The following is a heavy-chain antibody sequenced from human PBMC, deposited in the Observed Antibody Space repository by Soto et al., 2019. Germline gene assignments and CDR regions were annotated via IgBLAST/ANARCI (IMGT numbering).Heavy chain of an antibody. CDR1: GASIRSSTYQ. Sequence: SETLSLTCTVSGASIRSSTYQWGWIRQPPGGGLEWIGSAYYSESTYYSPTLKSRVTISVDTSKNQFSLKLSSVTAADTAVYYCARILDWFDPWGQGTLVTVSS. J-gene: IGHJ5*02. CDR2: AYYSEST. V-gene: IGHV4-39*07. CDR3: ARILDWFDP.